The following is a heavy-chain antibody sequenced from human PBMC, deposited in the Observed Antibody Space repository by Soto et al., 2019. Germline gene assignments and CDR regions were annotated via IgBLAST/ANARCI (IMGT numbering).Heavy chain of an antibody. CDR2: TNPILSMS. V-gene: IGHV1-69*02. CDR3: ASSYGSGYRAFDY. D-gene: IGHD3-10*01. CDR1: GDTFTFYS. J-gene: IGHJ4*02. Sequence: QVQLVQSGAEVKKPGSSVRVSCKASGDTFTFYSINWVRQAPGLGLEWMGRTNPILSMSNYAQRFQGRVTXTXDXXPSTAYMELSSLRSEDTAMYYCASSYGSGYRAFDYWGQGALVTVSS.